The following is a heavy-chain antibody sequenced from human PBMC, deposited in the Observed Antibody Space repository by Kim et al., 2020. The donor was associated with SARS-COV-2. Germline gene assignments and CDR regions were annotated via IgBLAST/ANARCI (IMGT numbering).Heavy chain of an antibody. J-gene: IGHJ5*02. D-gene: IGHD6-19*01. CDR3: ARVKRGWYGEVNWFDP. CDR2: IYYSGST. Sequence: SETLSLTCTVSGGSISSYYWSWIRQPPGKGLEWIGYIYYSGSTNYNPSLKSRVTISVDTSKNQFSLKLSSVTAADTAGYYCARVKRGWYGEVNWFDPWGQGTLVTVSS. CDR1: GGSISSYY. V-gene: IGHV4-59*13.